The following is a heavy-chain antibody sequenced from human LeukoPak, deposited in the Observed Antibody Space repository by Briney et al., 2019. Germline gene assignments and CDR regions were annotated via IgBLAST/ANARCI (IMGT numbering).Heavy chain of an antibody. V-gene: IGHV3-30*03. CDR2: ISYDGSNK. CDR3: ASVAFDI. J-gene: IGHJ3*02. CDR1: GFTFSSYW. Sequence: PGGSLRLSCAASGFTFSSYWMTWVRQAPGKGLEWVAVISYDGSNKYYADSVKGRFTISRDNSKNTLYLQMNSLRAEDTAVYYCASVAFDIWGQGTMVTVSS.